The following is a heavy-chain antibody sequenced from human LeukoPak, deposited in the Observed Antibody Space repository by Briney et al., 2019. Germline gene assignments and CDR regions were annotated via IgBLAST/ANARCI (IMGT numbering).Heavy chain of an antibody. J-gene: IGHJ4*02. Sequence: PGGSLRLSCAASGFTSSSCGFNWVRQAPGKGLEWVSSIGPTGTDRYYADSVRGRFTISRDNAKNSMYLQMDSLRDEDTAVYYCATETNGRHYDYWGQGTLLTVSS. CDR3: ATETNGRHYDY. D-gene: IGHD1-14*01. CDR1: GFTSSSCG. CDR2: IGPTGTDR. V-gene: IGHV3-21*01.